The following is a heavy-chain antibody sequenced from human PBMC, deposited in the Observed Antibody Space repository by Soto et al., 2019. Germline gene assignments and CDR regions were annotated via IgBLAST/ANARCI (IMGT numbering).Heavy chain of an antibody. CDR3: ERQEPLYSLPEGY. CDR1: GFTFSSYA. J-gene: IGHJ4*02. Sequence: GGSLRLSCAASGFTFSSYAMSWVRQAPGKGLEWVSAISGSGGSTYYADSVKGRFTVSIDKVKNPLNLQINRLRAVYTAVYYCERQEPLYSLPEGYWGQGTLVTVSS. CDR2: ISGSGGST. D-gene: IGHD1-26*01. V-gene: IGHV3-23*01.